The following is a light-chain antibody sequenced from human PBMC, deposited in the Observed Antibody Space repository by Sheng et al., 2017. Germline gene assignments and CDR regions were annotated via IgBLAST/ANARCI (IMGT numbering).Light chain of an antibody. J-gene: IGLJ2*01. V-gene: IGLV2-8*01. CDR3: TSYAGSGLVV. CDR2: EVN. CDR1: SSDVGGYDY. Sequence: QSALTQPPSASGSPGQSVTISCSGTSSDVGGYDYVSWYQQHPGKAPKLMIFEVNKRPSGVPDRLSGSKSGNTASLTVSGLQTEDEADYYCTSYAGSGLVVFGGGTKLTVL.